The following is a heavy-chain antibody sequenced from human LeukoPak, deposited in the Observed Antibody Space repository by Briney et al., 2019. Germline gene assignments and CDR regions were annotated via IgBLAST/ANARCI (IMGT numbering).Heavy chain of an antibody. CDR1: GYTFTSYY. V-gene: IGHV1-46*01. CDR3: ARFTMVRGVISYYYYYMDV. J-gene: IGHJ6*03. CDR2: INPSGGST. D-gene: IGHD3-10*01. Sequence: GASVKVSCKASGYTFTSYYMHWVRQAPGQGLEWMGIINPSGGSTSYAQKFQGRVTMTRDTSTSTVYMELSSLRSDDTAVYYCARFTMVRGVISYYYYYMDVWGKGTTVTVSS.